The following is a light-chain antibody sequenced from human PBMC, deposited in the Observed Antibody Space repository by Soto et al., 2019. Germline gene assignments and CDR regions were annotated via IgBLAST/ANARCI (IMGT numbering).Light chain of an antibody. Sequence: QSVLTQPASVSGSPGQSITISCTGTSSDVGGYNYVSWYQQHPGKAPKFMIYDVSSRPSGVSNRFSGSKSGNTASLTISGLQAEDEAVYYCCPYTTSNPPQIFSGTGTMLT. CDR1: SSDVGGYNY. CDR2: DVS. V-gene: IGLV2-14*03. CDR3: CPYTTSNPPQIF. J-gene: IGLJ1*01.